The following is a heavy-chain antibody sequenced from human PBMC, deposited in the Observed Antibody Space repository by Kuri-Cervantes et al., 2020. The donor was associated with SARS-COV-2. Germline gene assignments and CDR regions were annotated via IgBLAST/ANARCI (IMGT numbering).Heavy chain of an antibody. CDR2: ISSSSSYT. D-gene: IGHD6-13*01. Sequence: GGSLRLSCAASGFTFSSYSMNWVRQAPGKGLEWVSSISSSSSYTNYADSVKGRFTISRDNAKNSLYLQMNSLRAEDTAVYYCASLEIAAAGMNYYYGMDVWGQGTTVTVSS. CDR1: GFTFSSYS. J-gene: IGHJ6*02. V-gene: IGHV3-21*01. CDR3: ASLEIAAAGMNYYYGMDV.